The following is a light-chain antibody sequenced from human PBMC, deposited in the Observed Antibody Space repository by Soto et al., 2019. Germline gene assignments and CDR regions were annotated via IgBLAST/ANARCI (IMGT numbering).Light chain of an antibody. CDR1: QSVSNNY. CDR2: GAS. Sequence: EMVLTQSAGHLSLSAGERATLSCKASQSVSNNYLAWYQQKPGQAPRLLIYGASNRATGIPDRFSGSGSGTDFTLTISRLEPEDFAVYYCQQYGSSGTFGQGTKVDIK. CDR3: QQYGSSGT. V-gene: IGKV3-20*01. J-gene: IGKJ1*01.